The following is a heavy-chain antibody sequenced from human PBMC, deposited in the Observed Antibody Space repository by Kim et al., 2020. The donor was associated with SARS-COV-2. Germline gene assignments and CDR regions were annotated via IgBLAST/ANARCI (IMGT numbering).Heavy chain of an antibody. V-gene: IGHV3-49*03. Sequence: GGSLRLSCTASGFTFGDYAMSWFRQAPGKGLEWVGFIRSKAYGGTTEYAASVKGRFTISRDDSKSIAYLQMNSLKTEDTAVYYCTRDGGAYCSSTSCYAGISDYWGQGTLVTVSS. CDR1: GFTFGDYA. CDR2: IRSKAYGGTT. J-gene: IGHJ4*02. CDR3: TRDGGAYCSSTSCYAGISDY. D-gene: IGHD2-2*01.